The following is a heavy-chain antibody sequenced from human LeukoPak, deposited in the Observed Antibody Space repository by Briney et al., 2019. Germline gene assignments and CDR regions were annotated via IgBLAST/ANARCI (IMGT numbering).Heavy chain of an antibody. V-gene: IGHV1-18*04. J-gene: IGHJ4*02. CDR1: GYTFSNYG. CDR2: ISGYSDNT. CDR3: ARDGYFDY. Sequence: ASVKVSCKASGYTFSNYGIAWVRQAPGHGLEWMGWISGYSDNTKYAQRLQGRVTMTTDTSTSTAYIELRSLRSDDTAVYYCARDGYFDYWGQGTLVTVPS.